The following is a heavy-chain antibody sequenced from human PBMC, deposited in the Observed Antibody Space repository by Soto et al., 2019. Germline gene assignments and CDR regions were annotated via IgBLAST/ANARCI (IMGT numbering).Heavy chain of an antibody. J-gene: IGHJ3*02. D-gene: IGHD3-3*01. CDR3: ARGGGVGVAGSAAFEM. Sequence: QLHLVQSGAVVKKPGASVTVSCSASGYPVTAYYMHWVRQAPGRGLEGMGGINPATGAAKYTQTFQGRVTMTRDPSTSTVFMELSGLTSEDPAVFYCARGGGVGVAGSAAFEMWGQGTLVTVSS. CDR1: GYPVTAYY. V-gene: IGHV1-2*02. CDR2: INPATGAA.